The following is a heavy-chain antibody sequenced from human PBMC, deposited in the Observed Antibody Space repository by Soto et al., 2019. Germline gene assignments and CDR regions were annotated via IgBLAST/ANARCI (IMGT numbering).Heavy chain of an antibody. CDR2: IYYSGST. D-gene: IGHD6-13*01. CDR3: ARVEGLAAAGTFQYYFDY. CDR1: GGSISSGGYY. V-gene: IGHV4-31*03. J-gene: IGHJ4*02. Sequence: QVQLQESGPGLVKPSQTLSLTCTVSGGSISSGGYYWSWIRQHPGKGLEWIGYIYYSGSTYYNPSLQSRVTISVDTSKNQFSLKLSSVTAADTAVYYCARVEGLAAAGTFQYYFDYWGQGTLVTVSS.